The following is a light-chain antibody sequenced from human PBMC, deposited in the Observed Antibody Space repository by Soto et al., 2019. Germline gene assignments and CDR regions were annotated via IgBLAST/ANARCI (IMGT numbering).Light chain of an antibody. CDR3: CSYAGGSTSNYV. CDR2: GST. J-gene: IGLJ1*01. Sequence: QSVLTQPPSVSGAPGQSITISCTGSRLNIGGGYDVHWYQQYAGTAPKLLISGSTNRASGIPDRFSGSKSGTSASLAITGLQAEDEADYYCCSYAGGSTSNYVFGTGTKVTVL. V-gene: IGLV1-40*01. CDR1: RLNIGGGYD.